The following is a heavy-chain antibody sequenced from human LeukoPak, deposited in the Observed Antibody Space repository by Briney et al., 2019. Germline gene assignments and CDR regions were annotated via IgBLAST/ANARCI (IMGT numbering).Heavy chain of an antibody. CDR3: ARDKVNVVVPAAIVFRYWYFDL. CDR2: INHSGST. D-gene: IGHD2-2*02. J-gene: IGHJ2*01. CDR1: GGSFSGYY. V-gene: IGHV4-34*01. Sequence: SETLSLTCAVYGGSFSGYYWSWIRQPPGKGLEWIGEINHSGSTNYNPSLKSRVTISVDTSKNQFSLKLSSVTAADTAVYYCARDKVNVVVPAAIVFRYWYFDLWGRGTLVTVSS.